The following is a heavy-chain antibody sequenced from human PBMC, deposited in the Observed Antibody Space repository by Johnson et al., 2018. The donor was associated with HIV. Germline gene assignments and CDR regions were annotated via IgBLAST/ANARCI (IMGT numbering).Heavy chain of an antibody. J-gene: IGHJ3*02. V-gene: IGHV3-15*01. Sequence: VQLVESGGGLVQPGGSLRLSCAASGFTFSNYWMSWVRQAPVKGLEWVGRIKSKTDGGTPDYAAPVTGRLTISRDDSKNTLYLQMNSLKTEDTALYYCTTETYYYDSSGYYYGHAFDIWGQGTMVTVSS. CDR2: IKSKTDGGTP. CDR1: GFTFSNYW. CDR3: TTETYYYDSSGYYYGHAFDI. D-gene: IGHD3-22*01.